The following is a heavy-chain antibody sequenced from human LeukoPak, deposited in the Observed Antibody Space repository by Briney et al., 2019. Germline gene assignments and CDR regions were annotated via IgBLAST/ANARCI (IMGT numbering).Heavy chain of an antibody. D-gene: IGHD5-18*01. Sequence: PGGSLRLSCAASGFTFSSYAMSWVRQAPGKGLEWVSVISITGGTTYYADSVKGRFTISRDNSKNTLYLQMNSLRAEDTAVYYCAKDGHSHDYWGQGTLVTVSS. V-gene: IGHV3-23*01. J-gene: IGHJ4*02. CDR1: GFTFSSYA. CDR2: ISITGGTT. CDR3: AKDGHSHDY.